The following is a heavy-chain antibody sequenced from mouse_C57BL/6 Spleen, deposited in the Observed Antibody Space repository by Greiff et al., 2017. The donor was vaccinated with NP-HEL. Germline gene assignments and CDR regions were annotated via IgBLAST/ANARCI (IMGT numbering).Heavy chain of an antibody. V-gene: IGHV3-6*01. CDR1: GYSITSGYY. Sequence: EVQLQQSGPGLVKPSQSLSLTCSVTGYSITSGYYWNWIRQFPGNKLEWMGYISYDGSNNYNPSLKNRISITRDTSKNQFFLKLNSVTTEDTATYYCARHYYGSSDAMDYWGQGTSVTVSS. J-gene: IGHJ4*01. CDR2: ISYDGSN. D-gene: IGHD1-1*01. CDR3: ARHYYGSSDAMDY.